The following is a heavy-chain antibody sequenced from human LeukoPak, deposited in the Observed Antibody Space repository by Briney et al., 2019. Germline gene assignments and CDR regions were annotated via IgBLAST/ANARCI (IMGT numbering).Heavy chain of an antibody. V-gene: IGHV1-2*04. CDR1: GYTFTGYY. D-gene: IGHD3-22*01. J-gene: IGHJ4*02. CDR3: ARGDMQGPWYYDSSGYYSHHNFDY. Sequence: GASVKVSCKASGYTFTGYYMHWVRQAPGQGLEWMGWINPNSGGTNYAQKFQGWVTMTGDTSISTAYMELSRLRSDDTAVYYCARGDMQGPWYYDSSGYYSHHNFDYWGQGTLVTVSS. CDR2: INPNSGGT.